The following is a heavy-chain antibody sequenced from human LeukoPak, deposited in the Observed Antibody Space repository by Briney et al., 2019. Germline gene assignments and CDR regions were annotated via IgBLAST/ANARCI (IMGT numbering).Heavy chain of an antibody. CDR3: AKAAPYNSSGLGAFDI. CDR1: GFTFSSYA. CDR2: ISGSGGST. V-gene: IGHV3-23*01. J-gene: IGHJ3*02. D-gene: IGHD3-22*01. Sequence: GGSLRLSCAASGFTFSSYAMSWVRQAPGKGLDWVSAISGSGGSTYYADSVKALFTISRDNSKNTLYLQMNSMRAEDTAVYYCAKAAPYNSSGLGAFDIWGQGTMVTVSS.